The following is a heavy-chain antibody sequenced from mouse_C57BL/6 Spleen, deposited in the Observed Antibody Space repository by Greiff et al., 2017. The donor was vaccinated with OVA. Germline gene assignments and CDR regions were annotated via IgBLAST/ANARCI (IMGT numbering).Heavy chain of an antibody. CDR2: IYPGSGST. J-gene: IGHJ2*01. Sequence: QVHVKQSGAELVKPGASVKMSCKASGYTFTSYWITWVKQRPGQGLEWIGDIYPGSGSTNYNEKFKSKATLTVDTSSSTAYMQLSSLTSEDSAVYYCARSNTTVVATRYFDYWGQGTTLTVSS. CDR1: GYTFTSYW. CDR3: ARSNTTVVATRYFDY. D-gene: IGHD1-1*01. V-gene: IGHV1-55*01.